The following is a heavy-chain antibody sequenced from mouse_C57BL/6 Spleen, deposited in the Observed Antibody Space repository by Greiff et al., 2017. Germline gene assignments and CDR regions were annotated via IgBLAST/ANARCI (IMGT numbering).Heavy chain of an antibody. D-gene: IGHD1-3*01. CDR3: ARDHDKGWFAY. CDR2: ISDGGSYT. CDR1: GFTFSSSA. Sequence: EVKLMESVGCLVKPGGYLKLSCAASGFTFSSSAMSWVRTTPEKRLEWVSTISDGGSYTYYPDNVKGRFTISRDNAKNNLYLQMSHLKSEDTAMYYCARDHDKGWFAYWGQGTLVTVSA. J-gene: IGHJ3*01. V-gene: IGHV5-4*01.